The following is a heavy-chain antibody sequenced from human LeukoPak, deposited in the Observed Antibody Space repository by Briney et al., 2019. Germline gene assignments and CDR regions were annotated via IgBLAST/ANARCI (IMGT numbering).Heavy chain of an antibody. J-gene: IGHJ4*02. V-gene: IGHV3-53*01. D-gene: IGHD1-26*01. CDR2: IYSGGYT. CDR1: GFTVSSSY. Sequence: GGSLRLSCAASGFTVSSSYMIWVRQAPGKGLEWVSVIYSGGYTYYADSVKGRFTISRDHSKNTLYLQMDSLRAEDTAVYYCARGRSVGATTRLDYWGQGTLVTASS. CDR3: ARGRSVGATTRLDY.